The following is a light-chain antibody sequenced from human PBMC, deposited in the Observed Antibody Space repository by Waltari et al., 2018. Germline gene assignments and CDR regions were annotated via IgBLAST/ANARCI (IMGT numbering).Light chain of an antibody. Sequence: SYELTQPPSVSVSPGPTASIPSPGHKLGDKYACWYQQKPGQSPVLVIYQDRKRPSGIPERFSGSNSGNTATLTISGTQAMDEADYYCQAWDSSTAWVFGGGTKLTVL. CDR1: KLGDKY. V-gene: IGLV3-1*01. CDR3: QAWDSSTAWV. J-gene: IGLJ2*01. CDR2: QDR.